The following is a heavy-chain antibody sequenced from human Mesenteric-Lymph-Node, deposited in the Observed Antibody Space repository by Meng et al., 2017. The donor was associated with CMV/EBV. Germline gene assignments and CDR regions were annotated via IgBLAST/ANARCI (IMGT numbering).Heavy chain of an antibody. D-gene: IGHD3-22*01. CDR2: INHSGST. V-gene: IGHV4-34*01. Sequence: SETLSLTCAVYGGSFSGYYWSWIRQPPGKGLEWIGEINHSGSTNYNPSLKSRVTISVDTSKNQFSLKLSSVTAADTAVYYCPRYYYDSSGYYGGFDHWGQGTLVTVSS. CDR1: GGSFSGYY. J-gene: IGHJ4*02. CDR3: PRYYYDSSGYYGGFDH.